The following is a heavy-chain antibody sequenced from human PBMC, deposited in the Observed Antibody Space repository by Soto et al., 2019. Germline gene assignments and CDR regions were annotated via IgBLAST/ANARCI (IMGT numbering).Heavy chain of an antibody. Sequence: PGGPLRLSCAASGFTFSSYGMHWVRQAPGKGLEWVAVISYDGSNKYYADSVKGRFTISRDNYNKTLYLQMNSLRAEDTAVYYCAKDRGYLLDYWGRGTLVTVSS. D-gene: IGHD6-25*01. CDR2: ISYDGSNK. CDR3: AKDRGYLLDY. V-gene: IGHV3-30*18. CDR1: GFTFSSYG. J-gene: IGHJ4*02.